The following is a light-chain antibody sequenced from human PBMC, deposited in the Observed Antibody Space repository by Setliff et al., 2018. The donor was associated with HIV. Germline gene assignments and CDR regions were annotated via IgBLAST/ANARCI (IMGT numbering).Light chain of an antibody. CDR1: SSDVGGYNF. CDR3: SSYTRSTTWV. J-gene: IGLJ3*02. CDR2: GVN. V-gene: IGLV2-14*03. Sequence: QSVLTQPASVSGSPGQSITISCTGTSSDVGGYNFVSWYQQHPGKAPKLMIYGVNNRPSGVSNRFSGSKSGNTASLTISGLQAEDGADYYCSSYTRSTTWVFGGGTKVTV.